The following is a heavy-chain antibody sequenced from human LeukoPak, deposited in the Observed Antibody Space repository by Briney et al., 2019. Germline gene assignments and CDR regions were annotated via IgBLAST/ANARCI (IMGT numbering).Heavy chain of an antibody. CDR1: GGSITGTNW. D-gene: IGHD2-21*02. V-gene: IGHV4-4*02. CDR2: INHSGSI. Sequence: PSGTLSLTCGVSGGSITGTNWGSWVRQPPGQGLEWSGEINHSGSINYNPSLKSRVTISVDTSKKQFSLKLTSVTAADTAVYYCTRGKPETVFDSWGQGTLVTVSS. CDR3: TRGKPETVFDS. J-gene: IGHJ4*02.